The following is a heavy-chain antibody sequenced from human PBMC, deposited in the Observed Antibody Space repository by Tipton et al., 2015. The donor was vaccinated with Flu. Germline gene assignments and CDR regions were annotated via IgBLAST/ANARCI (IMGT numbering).Heavy chain of an antibody. CDR1: GFTFSSYT. D-gene: IGHD3-10*01. J-gene: IGHJ1*01. Sequence: SLRLSCAASGFTFSSYTMNWVRQAPGKGLEWVSSISSTGAYIFFADSLRGRFTISRDNAKNSLYLQMNSLRAEDTAVYYCARDSGFSLVRGDGFCPWGQGTLVTVSS. CDR3: ARDSGFSLVRGDGFCP. CDR2: ISSTGAYI. V-gene: IGHV3-21*04.